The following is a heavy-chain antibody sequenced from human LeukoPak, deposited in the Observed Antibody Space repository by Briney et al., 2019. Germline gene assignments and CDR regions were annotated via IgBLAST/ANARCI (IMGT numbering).Heavy chain of an antibody. J-gene: IGHJ4*02. Sequence: PGGSLRLSCAASGFTFSSYSMNWVRQAPGKGLEWVSSISSSSSYIYYADSVKGRFTISRDNAKNPLYLQMNSLRAEDTAVYYCARDRTGIAVAGQGGFDYWGQGTLVTVSS. D-gene: IGHD6-19*01. CDR2: ISSSSSYI. V-gene: IGHV3-21*01. CDR3: ARDRTGIAVAGQGGFDY. CDR1: GFTFSSYS.